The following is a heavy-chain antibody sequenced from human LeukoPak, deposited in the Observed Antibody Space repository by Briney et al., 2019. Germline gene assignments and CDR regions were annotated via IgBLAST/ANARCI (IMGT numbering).Heavy chain of an antibody. V-gene: IGHV3-21*01. Sequence: GGSLRLSCAASGFTFSSYAMHWVRQAPGKGLEWVSSISSSSSYIYYADSVKGRFTISRDNAKNSLYLQMNSLRAEDTAVYYCASRRGAGAFDIWGQGTMVTVSS. J-gene: IGHJ3*02. CDR1: GFTFSSYA. CDR2: ISSSSSYI. CDR3: ASRRGAGAFDI. D-gene: IGHD1-26*01.